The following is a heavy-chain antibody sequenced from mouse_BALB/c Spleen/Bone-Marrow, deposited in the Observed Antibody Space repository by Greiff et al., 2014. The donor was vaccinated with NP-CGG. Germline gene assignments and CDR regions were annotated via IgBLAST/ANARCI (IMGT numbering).Heavy chain of an antibody. V-gene: IGHV1-9*01. CDR2: ILPGSGSS. Sequence: QVQLQQPGAELMKPGASVKISCKATGYTFSSYWMEWVKQRPGHGLEWIGEILPGSGSSNYNEKFKGKATFAADTSSNTAYMQLSSLTSEDSDVYYRARRGVHYWYFDVWGAGTTVTVSS. J-gene: IGHJ1*01. CDR3: ARRGVHYWYFDV. CDR1: GYTFSSYW.